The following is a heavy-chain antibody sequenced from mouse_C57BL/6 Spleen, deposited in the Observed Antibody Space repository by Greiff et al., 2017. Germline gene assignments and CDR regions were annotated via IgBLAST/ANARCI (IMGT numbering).Heavy chain of an antibody. CDR1: GYTFTSYW. V-gene: IGHV1-50*01. CDR2: IDPSDSYT. D-gene: IGHD1-1*01. CDR3: ARGPPYGSSYSFAY. Sequence: QVQLQQPGAELVKPGASVKLSCKASGYTFTSYWMQWVKQRPGQGLEWIGEIDPSDSYTNYNQKFNGKATLTVDTSSSTAYMQLSSLTSEEAAVYYWARGPPYGSSYSFAYWGQGTLVTVSA. J-gene: IGHJ3*01.